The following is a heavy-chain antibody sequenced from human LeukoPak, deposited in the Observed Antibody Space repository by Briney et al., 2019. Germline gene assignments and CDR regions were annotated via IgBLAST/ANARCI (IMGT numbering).Heavy chain of an antibody. J-gene: IGHJ5*02. V-gene: IGHV3-23*01. CDR2: INGRCDNT. CDR1: GITFSSYA. D-gene: IGHD2/OR15-2a*01. Sequence: QPGGSLRLSCAASGITFSSYAMNWVRQAPGKGLEWVPAINGRCDNTYYADSVKGRFTISRDNSKSTLFLQMNSLRAEDTAIYYCAKDRVSPGFNLFDPWGQGTLVTVSS. CDR3: AKDRVSPGFNLFDP.